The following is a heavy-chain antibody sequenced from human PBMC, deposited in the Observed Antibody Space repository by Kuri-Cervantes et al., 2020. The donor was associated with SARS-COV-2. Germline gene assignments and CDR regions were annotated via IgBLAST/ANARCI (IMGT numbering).Heavy chain of an antibody. CDR2: VNHRGST. CDR1: GESFSGYH. CDR3: AREGSGWPELGY. V-gene: IGHV4-34*01. D-gene: IGHD6-19*01. J-gene: IGHJ4*02. Sequence: SETLSLTCAFYGESFSGYHWNWIRQSPGKGLEWIGEVNHRGSTNYNPSLKSRVTISVDTSKNQFSLKLSSVTAADTAVYYCAREGSGWPELGYWGQGTLVTVSS.